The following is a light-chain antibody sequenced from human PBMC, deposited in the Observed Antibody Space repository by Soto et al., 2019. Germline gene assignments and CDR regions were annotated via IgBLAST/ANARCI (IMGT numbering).Light chain of an antibody. J-gene: IGKJ2*01. CDR3: QQYNNWPRYT. CDR2: SAS. CDR1: HSVSGS. Sequence: EIELTQSPGTLSVSPGERATLSCRATHSVSGSLAWYQQKPGRPPTLLIHSASTRATGIPARFSGSGSGTDFTLTISSLQSEDFAVYYCQQYNNWPRYTFCQGTRLEIK. V-gene: IGKV3-15*01.